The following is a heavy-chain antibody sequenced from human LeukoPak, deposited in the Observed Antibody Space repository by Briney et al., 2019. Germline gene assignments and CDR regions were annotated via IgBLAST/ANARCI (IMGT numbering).Heavy chain of an antibody. Sequence: ASVKVSCKASGGTFSSYAISWVRQAPGQGPEWMGGIIPIFGTANYAQKFQGRVTITADESTSTAYMELSSLRSEDTAVYYCARDSRAYSSGWSSDYWGQGTLVTVSS. V-gene: IGHV1-69*13. D-gene: IGHD6-19*01. CDR1: GGTFSSYA. J-gene: IGHJ4*02. CDR3: ARDSRAYSSGWSSDY. CDR2: IIPIFGTA.